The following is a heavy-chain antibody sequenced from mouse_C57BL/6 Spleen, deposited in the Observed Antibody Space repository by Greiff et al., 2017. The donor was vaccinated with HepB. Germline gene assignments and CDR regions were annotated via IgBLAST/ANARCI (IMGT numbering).Heavy chain of an antibody. V-gene: IGHV1-69*01. Sequence: QVQLQQPGAELVMPGASVKLSCKASGYTFTSYWMHWVKQRPGQGLEWIGETDPSDSYTNYNQKFKGKSTLTVDKSSSTAYMQLSSLTSEDSAVYYCARGGLRERAMDYWGQGTSVTVSS. CDR1: GYTFTSYW. CDR3: ARGGLRERAMDY. J-gene: IGHJ4*01. CDR2: TDPSDSYT. D-gene: IGHD1-1*01.